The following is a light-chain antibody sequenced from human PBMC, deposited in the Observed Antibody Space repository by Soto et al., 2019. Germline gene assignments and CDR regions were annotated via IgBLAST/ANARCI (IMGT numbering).Light chain of an antibody. V-gene: IGLV2-8*01. CDR2: EVS. Sequence: QSALTQPRSVSGSRGQSVIISCTGTSSDVGGFNYVSWYQQHPGKAPKLMIYEVSKRPSGVPDRFSGSKSGNTASLTVSGLQAEDEADYYCSSYAGSNNFVFGTGTKVTVL. J-gene: IGLJ1*01. CDR1: SSDVGGFNY. CDR3: SSYAGSNNFV.